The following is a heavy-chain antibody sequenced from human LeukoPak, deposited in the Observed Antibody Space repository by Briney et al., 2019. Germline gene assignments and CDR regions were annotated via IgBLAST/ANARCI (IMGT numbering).Heavy chain of an antibody. J-gene: IGHJ4*02. V-gene: IGHV4-59*08. Sequence: PSETLSLTCTVSGGSISNYYWSWLRQPPGKRLEWIAYVSYSRSSSSNPSLASRVTISVDMSKNQFSLRLSSVTASDTAVYYCARLQGRGDNYLDYWGQGTLVTVSS. D-gene: IGHD7-27*01. CDR1: GGSISNYY. CDR2: VSYSRSS. CDR3: ARLQGRGDNYLDY.